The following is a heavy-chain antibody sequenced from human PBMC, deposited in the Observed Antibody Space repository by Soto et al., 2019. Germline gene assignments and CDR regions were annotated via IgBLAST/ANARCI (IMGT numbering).Heavy chain of an antibody. CDR1: GDSSGSYK. J-gene: IGHJ6*02. Sequence: QVQLQESGPGLVKPSETLSLTCTVSGDSSGSYKWSWIRQPPGTGLRWIGYIDSSGIPSYNPALRRRATISRNSSTKQVPLGRPYGTAAGTAVYYCVRQGTGGLHGLVDVWGQGTTVTGSS. CDR2: IDSSGIP. V-gene: IGHV4-59*08. CDR3: VRQGTGGLHGLVDV. D-gene: IGHD4-4*01.